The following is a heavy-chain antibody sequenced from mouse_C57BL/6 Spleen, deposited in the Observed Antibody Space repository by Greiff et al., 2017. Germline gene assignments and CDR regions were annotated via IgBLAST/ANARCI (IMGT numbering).Heavy chain of an antibody. CDR1: GYTFTSYW. V-gene: IGHV1-64*01. D-gene: IGHD2-3*01. CDR2: IHPNSGST. Sequence: QVQLQQSGAELVKPGASVKLSCKASGYTFTSYWMHWVKQRPGQGLEWIGMIHPNSGSTNYNEKFKSKATLTVDKSSSTAYMQLSSLTSEDSAVYYCAQIYDGYYEDYWGQGTTLTVSS. J-gene: IGHJ2*01. CDR3: AQIYDGYYEDY.